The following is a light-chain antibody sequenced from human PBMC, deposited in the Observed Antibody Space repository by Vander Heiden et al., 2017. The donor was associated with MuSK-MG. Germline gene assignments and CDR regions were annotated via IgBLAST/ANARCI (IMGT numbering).Light chain of an antibody. J-gene: IGLJ3*02. V-gene: IGLV1-40*01. CDR1: SSNIGAGYD. CDR3: KSYDSSMSGSE. CDR2: GNS. Sequence: QSVLTQPPSVSGAPGQRVTISCTGSSSNIGAGYDVHWYQQLPGTAPKLLIYGNSNRPSGVPDRFSGSKSGTSASLAITGLQAEDEDDYYCKSYDSSMSGSEFGGGTKLTVL.